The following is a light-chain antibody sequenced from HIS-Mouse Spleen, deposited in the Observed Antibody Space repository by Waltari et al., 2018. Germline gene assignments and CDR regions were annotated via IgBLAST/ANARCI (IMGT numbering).Light chain of an antibody. CDR3: QAWDSSTVV. V-gene: IGLV3-1*01. CDR2: QDS. CDR1: KLGDKY. Sequence: SYELTQPPSVSVSPGQTASITCSGDKLGDKYACWYQQKPGQSPVLVIYQDSKRPSGIPERFSGSNSVITATMTISGTQAMDEADYYCQAWDSSTVVFGGGTKLTVL. J-gene: IGLJ2*01.